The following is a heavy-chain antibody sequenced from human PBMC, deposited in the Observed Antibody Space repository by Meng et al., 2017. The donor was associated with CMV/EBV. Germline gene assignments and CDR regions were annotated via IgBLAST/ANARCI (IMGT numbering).Heavy chain of an antibody. Sequence: VPLQGSGRGVVKPSEPLLLTCTVSGGSISSYYWSWIRQPAGKGLEWIGRIYTSGSTNYNPSLKSRVTMSVDTSKNQFSLKLSSVTAADTAVYYCARGPEVDYGDYVGLDYWGQGTLVTVSS. CDR1: GGSISSYY. D-gene: IGHD4-17*01. V-gene: IGHV4-4*07. CDR3: ARGPEVDYGDYVGLDY. J-gene: IGHJ4*02. CDR2: IYTSGST.